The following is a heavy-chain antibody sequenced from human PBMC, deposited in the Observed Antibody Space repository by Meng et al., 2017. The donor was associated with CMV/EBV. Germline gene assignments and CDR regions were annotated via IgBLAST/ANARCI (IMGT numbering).Heavy chain of an antibody. V-gene: IGHV1-2*02. CDR3: AREVVPAAILSFRYYGMDV. CDR2: INPNSGGT. CDR1: GYTFTGYY. Sequence: ASEVSCKASGYTFTGYYMHWVRQAPGQGLEWMGWINPNSGGTNYAQKFQGRVTMTRDTSISTAYMELSRLRSDDAAVYYCAREVVPAAILSFRYYGMDVWGQGTTVTVSS. D-gene: IGHD2-2*01. J-gene: IGHJ6*02.